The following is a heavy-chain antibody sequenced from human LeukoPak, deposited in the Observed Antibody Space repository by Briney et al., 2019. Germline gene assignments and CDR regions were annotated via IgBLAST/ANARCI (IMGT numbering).Heavy chain of an antibody. V-gene: IGHV4-59*08. CDR1: GGSISSYY. D-gene: IGHD2-15*01. Sequence: SQTLSLTCTVSGGSISSYYWSWIRQPPGKGLEWIGYIYYSGSTNYNPSLKSRVTISVDTSKNQFSLKLSSVTAADTAVYYCAGVKGVLLAGLFDYWGQGTLVTV. CDR3: AGVKGVLLAGLFDY. CDR2: IYYSGST. J-gene: IGHJ4*02.